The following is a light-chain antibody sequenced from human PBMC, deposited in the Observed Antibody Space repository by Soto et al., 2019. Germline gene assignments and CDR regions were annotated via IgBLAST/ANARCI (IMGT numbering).Light chain of an antibody. CDR1: QTVTSSF. J-gene: IGKJ1*01. V-gene: IGKV3-20*01. Sequence: IVLTESPGRLSLCPWGRPAPSCRASQTVTSSFLAWYQQKPGQAPRLLISGASNRATDIPDRFSGSGSGTDFTLTITRLEPEDFAMYYCQRYDSFRTFGQGTKVDIK. CDR2: GAS. CDR3: QRYDSFRT.